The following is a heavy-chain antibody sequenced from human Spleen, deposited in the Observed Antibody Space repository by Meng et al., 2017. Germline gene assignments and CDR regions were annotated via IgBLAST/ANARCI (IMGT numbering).Heavy chain of an antibody. Sequence: GESLKISCAGSGFTFSNAWMSWVRQAPGKGLEWVANIKQDGSEKYYVDSVKGRFTISRDNAKNSLYLQMNSLRAEDTALYYCARALPPSGWMGGLSDYWGQGTLVTVSS. CDR1: GFTFSNAW. CDR2: IKQDGSEK. CDR3: ARALPPSGWMGGLSDY. V-gene: IGHV3-7*03. J-gene: IGHJ4*02. D-gene: IGHD6-19*01.